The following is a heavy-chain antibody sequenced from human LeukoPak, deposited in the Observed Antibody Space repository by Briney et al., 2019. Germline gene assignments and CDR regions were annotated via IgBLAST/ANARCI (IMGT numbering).Heavy chain of an antibody. Sequence: SATLSLTCAVSGGSISSGNYYWSWLRQHPGKGLEWIGYIYYSGSAYYNPSLKSRVTISVDTSKNQFSLKLSFVTAADTAVYYCARGKEPDRYDAFDIWGQGTMVTVSS. CDR1: GGSISSGNYY. J-gene: IGHJ3*02. D-gene: IGHD1-26*01. CDR3: ARGKEPDRYDAFDI. V-gene: IGHV4-31*11. CDR2: IYYSGSA.